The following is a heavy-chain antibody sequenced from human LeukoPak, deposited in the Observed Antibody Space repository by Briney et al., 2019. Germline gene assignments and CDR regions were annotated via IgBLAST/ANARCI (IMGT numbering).Heavy chain of an antibody. CDR1: GFTFSSYW. Sequence: GGSLRLSCAASGFTFSSYWMNWVRQAPGKGLEWVSYISSSSSTIYHADSVKGRFTISRDDAKNSLDLQMNSLRDEDTAVYYCARESDSSGPSVGLDYWGQGTLVTVSS. CDR2: ISSSSSTI. D-gene: IGHD3-22*01. CDR3: ARESDSSGPSVGLDY. J-gene: IGHJ4*02. V-gene: IGHV3-48*02.